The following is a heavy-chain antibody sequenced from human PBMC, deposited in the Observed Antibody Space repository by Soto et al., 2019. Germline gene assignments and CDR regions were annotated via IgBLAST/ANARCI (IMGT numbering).Heavy chain of an antibody. V-gene: IGHV3-30*18. Sequence: GGALRLSCAASGFTFSRYGMHWVRQAPGKGLEWVAVILYDGSKKYYADSVKGRFTISRDNSKNTLYLQMSSLRAEDTGIYYCGKEAGGGAYGTAWYKFDYWGQGTQVTFSS. D-gene: IGHD1-1*01. CDR3: GKEAGGGAYGTAWYKFDY. CDR1: GFTFSRYG. CDR2: ILYDGSKK. J-gene: IGHJ4*02.